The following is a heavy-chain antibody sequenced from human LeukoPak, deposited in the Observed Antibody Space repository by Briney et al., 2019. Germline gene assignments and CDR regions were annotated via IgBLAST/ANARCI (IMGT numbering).Heavy chain of an antibody. D-gene: IGHD7-27*01. J-gene: IGHJ4*02. CDR3: ATLGTDDY. Sequence: GESLKISCKGSGYSFTSYWIGWVRQAPGQGLEWMGWINTNTGNPTYAQGFTGRFVFSLDTSVSTAYLQISSLKAEDTAVYYCATLGTDDYWGQGTLVTVSS. V-gene: IGHV7-4-1*02. CDR2: INTNTGNP. CDR1: GYSFTSYW.